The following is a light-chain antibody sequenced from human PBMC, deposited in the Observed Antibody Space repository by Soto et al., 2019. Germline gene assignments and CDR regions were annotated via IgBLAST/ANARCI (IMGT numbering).Light chain of an antibody. CDR2: SAS. Sequence: DIQMTQSPSSLSASVVDSVTISCRASQSISRYLNCYQQKPGKAPKLLIFSASGLQSGVPSRFSGGGYGTEVTLTISSLQLEDFATYYCQQSHTNPLTFGGGTKVDIK. CDR3: QQSHTNPLT. V-gene: IGKV1-39*01. J-gene: IGKJ4*01. CDR1: QSISRY.